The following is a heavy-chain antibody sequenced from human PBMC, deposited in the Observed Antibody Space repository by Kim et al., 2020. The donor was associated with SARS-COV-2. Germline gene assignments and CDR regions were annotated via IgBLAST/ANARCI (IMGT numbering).Heavy chain of an antibody. CDR1: GFTFSSYC. Sequence: GGSLRLSCAASGFTFSSYCMSWVRQAPGKGLEWVANIKQDGSEKYYVDSVKGRFTISRDNAKNSLYLQMNSLRAEDTAVYYCAREGEDIVVVPARYYYYGMDVWAKGPRSPSP. CDR2: IKQDGSEK. J-gene: IGHJ6*02. V-gene: IGHV3-7*01. D-gene: IGHD2-2*01. CDR3: AREGEDIVVVPARYYYYGMDV.